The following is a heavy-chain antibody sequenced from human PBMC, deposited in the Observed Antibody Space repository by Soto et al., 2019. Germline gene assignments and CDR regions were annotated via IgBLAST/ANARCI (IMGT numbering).Heavy chain of an antibody. Sequence: GGSLRLSCAASGFTFDDYGMSWVRQAPGKGLEWVSGINWNGGSTGYADSVKGRFTISRGNAKNSLYLQMNSLRAEDTALYYCARVPPGGYSGYDSAFDIWGQGTMVTVSS. CDR1: GFTFDDYG. J-gene: IGHJ3*02. CDR3: ARVPPGGYSGYDSAFDI. CDR2: INWNGGST. V-gene: IGHV3-20*04. D-gene: IGHD5-12*01.